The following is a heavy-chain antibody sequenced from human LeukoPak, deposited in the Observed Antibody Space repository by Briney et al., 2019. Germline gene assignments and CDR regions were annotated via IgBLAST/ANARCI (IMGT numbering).Heavy chain of an antibody. CDR1: GGSFSGYY. D-gene: IGHD4-17*01. J-gene: IGHJ5*02. CDR2: INHSGST. V-gene: IGHV4-34*01. CDR3: AGGENDYGDYSWFDP. Sequence: SETLSLTCAVYGGSFSGYYWSWIRQPPGKGLEWNGEINHSGSTNYNPSLKSRVTISVDTSKNQFSLKLSSVTAADTAVYYCAGGENDYGDYSWFDPWGQGTLVTVSS.